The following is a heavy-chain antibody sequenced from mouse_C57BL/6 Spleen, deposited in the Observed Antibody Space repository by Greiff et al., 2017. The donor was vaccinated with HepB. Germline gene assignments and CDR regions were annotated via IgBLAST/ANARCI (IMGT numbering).Heavy chain of an antibody. D-gene: IGHD2-5*01. Sequence: EVQLVESGGGLVQPGGSMKLSCVASGFTFSNYWMNWVRQSPEKGLEWVAQIRLKSDNYATHYAESVKGRFTISRDDSKSSVYLQMNNLRAEDTGIYYCTGYSNYVEFDYWGQGTTLTVSS. CDR2: IRLKSDNYAT. J-gene: IGHJ2*01. CDR1: GFTFSNYW. CDR3: TGYSNYVEFDY. V-gene: IGHV6-3*01.